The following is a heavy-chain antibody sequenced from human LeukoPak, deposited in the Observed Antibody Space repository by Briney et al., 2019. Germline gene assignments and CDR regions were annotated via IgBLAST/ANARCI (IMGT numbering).Heavy chain of an antibody. Sequence: SETLSLTCTVSGGSISSSSYYWGWIRQPPGKGLEWIGSIYYSESTYYNPSLKSRVTISIDTSKNQFSLKMSSVTAADTAVYYCAREDWNYKVDAFDIWGQGTMVTVSS. CDR3: AREDWNYKVDAFDI. CDR1: GGSISSSSYY. V-gene: IGHV4-39*07. J-gene: IGHJ3*02. D-gene: IGHD1-7*01. CDR2: IYYSEST.